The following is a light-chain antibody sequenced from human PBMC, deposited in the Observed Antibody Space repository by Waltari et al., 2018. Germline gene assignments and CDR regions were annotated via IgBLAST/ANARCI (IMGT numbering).Light chain of an antibody. Sequence: QSALTQPASVSGSPGQSITISCPGASSDVGDYTYVSWYQQHPGKAPKLMIYEVSNRPSGVSNRFSGSKSGNTASLTISGLQAEDEADYYCSSYTSSSTLVFGTGTKVTV. V-gene: IGLV2-14*01. CDR3: SSYTSSSTLV. J-gene: IGLJ1*01. CDR2: EVS. CDR1: SSDVGDYTY.